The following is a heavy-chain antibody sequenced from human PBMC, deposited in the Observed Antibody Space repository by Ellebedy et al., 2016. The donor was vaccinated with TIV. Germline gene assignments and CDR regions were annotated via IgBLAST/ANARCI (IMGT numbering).Heavy chain of an antibody. D-gene: IGHD5-18*01. CDR2: IYPGDSDT. V-gene: IGHV5-51*01. CDR1: GYSFTSYW. Sequence: GESLKISXKGSGYSFTSYWIGWVRQMPGKGLEWMGIIYPGDSDTRYSPSFQGQVTISADKSISTAYLQWSSLKASDTAMYDCARQVGHTYGYADYWGQGTLVTVSS. CDR3: ARQVGHTYGYADY. J-gene: IGHJ4*02.